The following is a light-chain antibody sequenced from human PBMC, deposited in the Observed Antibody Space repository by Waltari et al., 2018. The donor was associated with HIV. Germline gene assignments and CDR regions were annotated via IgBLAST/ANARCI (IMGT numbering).Light chain of an antibody. CDR2: EVT. J-gene: IGLJ2*01. V-gene: IGLV2-23*02. Sequence: QSALTQPASVSGSPGQSITISCTGTSRDVGSYNLVSWYEHHPGKAPKLIIYEVTKRPSGVSNRFSGSKSGNTASLTISGLQAEDEADYYCCSYAGSPTFVIFGGGTKLTVL. CDR3: CSYAGSPTFVI. CDR1: SRDVGSYNL.